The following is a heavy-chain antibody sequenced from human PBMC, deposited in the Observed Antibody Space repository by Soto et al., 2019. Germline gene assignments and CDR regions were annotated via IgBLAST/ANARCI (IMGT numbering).Heavy chain of an antibody. D-gene: IGHD3-3*01. CDR3: ARSPRASDFLRPKGYYMDL. CDR2: IIPILGIA. J-gene: IGHJ6*03. CDR1: GGTFSSYP. V-gene: IGHV1-69*02. Sequence: QVQLVQSGAEVKKPGSSVKVSCKASGGTFSSYPISWVRQAPGQGLEWMGRIIPILGIANYAQKFQGRVTITADKYTSTAYMELSSLRSEDTAVYYCARSPRASDFLRPKGYYMDLWGKGTTVTVSS.